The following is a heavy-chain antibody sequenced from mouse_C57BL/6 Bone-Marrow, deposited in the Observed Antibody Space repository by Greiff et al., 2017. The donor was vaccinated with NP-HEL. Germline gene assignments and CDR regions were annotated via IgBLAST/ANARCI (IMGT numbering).Heavy chain of an antibody. CDR3: ARKGFPYWYFDV. CDR1: GFSLTSYG. Sequence: VQLMESGPGLVQPSQSLSITCTVSGFSLTSYGVHWVRQSPGKGLEWLGVIWSGGSTDYNAAFISRLSISKDNSKSQVFFKMNSLQADDTAIYYCARKGFPYWYFDVWGTGTTVTVSS. V-gene: IGHV2-2*01. CDR2: IWSGGST. J-gene: IGHJ1*03.